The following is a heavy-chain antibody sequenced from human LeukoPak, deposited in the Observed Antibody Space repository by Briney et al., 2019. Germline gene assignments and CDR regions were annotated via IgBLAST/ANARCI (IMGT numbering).Heavy chain of an antibody. V-gene: IGHV3-48*03. D-gene: IGHD3-10*01. CDR2: LRTSGTSI. J-gene: IGHJ4*02. CDR3: ARIYGSGTYWDY. Sequence: YLRTSGTSIYYTDSVEGRFTISRDNAKNSLYLQMNSLRAEDTAVYYCARIYGSGTYWDYWGQGTLVTVSS.